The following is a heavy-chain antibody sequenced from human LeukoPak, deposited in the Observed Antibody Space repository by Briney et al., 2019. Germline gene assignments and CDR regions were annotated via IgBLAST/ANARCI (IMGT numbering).Heavy chain of an antibody. CDR3: ARATYYYDSSPDAFDI. CDR2: IYYSGST. D-gene: IGHD3-22*01. CDR1: GGSISSYY. Sequence: SETLSLTCTVSGGSISSYYWSWIRQPPGKGLEWIGYIYYSGSTNYNPSLKSRVTISVDTSKNQFSLKLSSVTAADTAVYYCARATYYYDSSPDAFDIWGQGIMVTVSS. V-gene: IGHV4-59*01. J-gene: IGHJ3*02.